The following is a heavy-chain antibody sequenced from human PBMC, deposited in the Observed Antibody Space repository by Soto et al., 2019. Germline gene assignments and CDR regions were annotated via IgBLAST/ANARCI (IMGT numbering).Heavy chain of an antibody. J-gene: IGHJ1*01. Sequence: EVQLLESGGGLVQPGGSLKLSCAASEFTFSSYAMSWVRQAPGKGLEWVSGISGTGRVTKYAESVKGRFTISRGNPKSTLFLQMNSLRPEDTAVYYCAKDVHYDIATGIEYFHRWGQGTLVTVSS. CDR3: AKDVHYDIATGIEYFHR. V-gene: IGHV3-23*01. CDR2: ISGTGRVT. D-gene: IGHD3-9*01. CDR1: EFTFSSYA.